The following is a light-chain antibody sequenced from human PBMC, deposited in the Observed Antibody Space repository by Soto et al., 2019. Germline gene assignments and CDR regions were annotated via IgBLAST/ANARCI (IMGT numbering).Light chain of an antibody. J-gene: IGLJ3*02. CDR1: SSNIGSNT. V-gene: IGLV1-44*01. CDR3: AAWDDSLNGGV. CDR2: SNN. Sequence: QSVLTQPPSASGTPGQTVTISCSGSSSNIGSNTVNWYHQLPGTAPKLLIYSNNQRPSGVPDRFSGSKSGTSASLAISGLQSEDEADYYCAAWDDSLNGGVFGGGTKLTVL.